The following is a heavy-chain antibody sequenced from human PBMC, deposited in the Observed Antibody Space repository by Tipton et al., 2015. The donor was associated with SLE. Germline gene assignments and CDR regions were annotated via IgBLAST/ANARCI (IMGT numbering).Heavy chain of an antibody. V-gene: IGHV4-59*11. D-gene: IGHD3-3*01. CDR2: IYYRGNT. J-gene: IGHJ4*02. CDR3: ATSIYEFWTR. CDR1: GGSISSHY. Sequence: TLSLTCTVSGGSISSHYWSWFRQPPGKGLEWIGYIYYRGNTKYNPSLNSRVTISLDTSRTQFSLKLSSVTAADTAVYYCATSIYEFWTRWGQGTLVTVSS.